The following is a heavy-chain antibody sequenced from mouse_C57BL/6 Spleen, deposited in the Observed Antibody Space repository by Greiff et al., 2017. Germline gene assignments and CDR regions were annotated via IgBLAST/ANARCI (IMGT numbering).Heavy chain of an antibody. V-gene: IGHV5-9*01. Sequence: EVQGVESGGGLVKPGGSLKLSCAASGFTFSSYTMSWVRQTPEKRLEWVATISGGGGNTYYPDSVKGRFTISRDNAKTTLYLHMSSLRSEDTALYYCARHRIYYDYAGAMDYWGQGTSVTVSS. J-gene: IGHJ4*01. CDR2: ISGGGGNT. CDR3: ARHRIYYDYAGAMDY. CDR1: GFTFSSYT. D-gene: IGHD2-4*01.